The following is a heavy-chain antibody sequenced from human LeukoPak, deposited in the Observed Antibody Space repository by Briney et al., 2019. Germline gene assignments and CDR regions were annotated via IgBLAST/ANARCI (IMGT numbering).Heavy chain of an antibody. V-gene: IGHV3-33*01. CDR3: ARDLQLVLDY. D-gene: IGHD6-13*01. J-gene: IGHJ4*02. CDR1: GFTFSSYC. Sequence: GRSLRLSCAASGFTFSSYCMHWVRQAPGKGLEWVAVIWYDGSNKYYADSVKGRFTISRDNSKNTLYLRMNSLRAEDTAVYYCARDLQLVLDYGGQGTRVTVSS. CDR2: IWYDGSNK.